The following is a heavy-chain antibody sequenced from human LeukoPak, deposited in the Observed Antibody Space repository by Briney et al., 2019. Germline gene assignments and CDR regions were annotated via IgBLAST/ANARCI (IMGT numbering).Heavy chain of an antibody. Sequence: SETLSLTCAVYGGSFSGYYWSWIRQPPGKGLEWIGEINHSGSTNYNPSLKSRVTISVDTSKNQFSLKLSSVTAADTAVYYCARGRSGALSIAGEDYWGQGTLVTVSS. V-gene: IGHV4-34*01. CDR1: GGSFSGYY. J-gene: IGHJ4*02. CDR2: INHSGST. D-gene: IGHD6-6*01. CDR3: ARGRSGALSIAGEDY.